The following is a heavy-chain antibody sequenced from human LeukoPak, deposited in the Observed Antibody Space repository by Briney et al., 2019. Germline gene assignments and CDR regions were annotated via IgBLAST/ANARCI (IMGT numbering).Heavy chain of an antibody. CDR2: INPNSGGT. Sequence: GASVKVSCKASGYTFTGYYMHWVRQAPGQGLEWMGWINPNSGGTNYAQKLQGRVTMTRDTSISTAHMELSRLRSDDTAVYYCARLLTGRKNGHPWAFDIWGQGTMVTVSS. J-gene: IGHJ3*02. D-gene: IGHD1-20*01. CDR3: ARLLTGRKNGHPWAFDI. CDR1: GYTFTGYY. V-gene: IGHV1-2*02.